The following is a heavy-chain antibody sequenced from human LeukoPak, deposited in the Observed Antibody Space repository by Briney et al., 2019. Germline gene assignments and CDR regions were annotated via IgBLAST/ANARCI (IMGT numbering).Heavy chain of an antibody. CDR3: ARLVHCSGGSCYSAGGRDWFDP. V-gene: IGHV4-59*08. CDR1: GGSISSYY. CDR2: IDYSGST. D-gene: IGHD2-15*01. J-gene: IGHJ5*02. Sequence: SETLSLTCTVSGGSISSYYWNWIRQPPGEGLEWIGYIDYSGSTNYNPSLKSRVTISVDTSKNQFSLKLSSVTAADTAVYYCARLVHCSGGSCYSAGGRDWFDPWGQGTLVTVSS.